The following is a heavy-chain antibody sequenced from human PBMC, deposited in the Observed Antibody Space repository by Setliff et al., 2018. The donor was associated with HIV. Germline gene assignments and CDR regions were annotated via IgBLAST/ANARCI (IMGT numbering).Heavy chain of an antibody. D-gene: IGHD3-10*01. J-gene: IGHJ3*01. CDR2: IYASIKSA. CDR1: GGSISGFY. CDR3: ARQSYYVTGSFYTDVFDL. V-gene: IGHV4-4*07. Sequence: SETLSLTCTVSGGSISGFYWSWFRQPAGKGLEWIGRIYASIKSANYNPSLKSRITISVDSSKNQFSLKLSSVSAADTAVYYCARQSYYVTGSFYTDVFDLWGQGTVVTVS.